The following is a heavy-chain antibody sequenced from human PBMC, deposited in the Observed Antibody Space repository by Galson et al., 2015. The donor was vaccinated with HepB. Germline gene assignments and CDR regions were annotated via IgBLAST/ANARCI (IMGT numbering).Heavy chain of an antibody. CDR2: ISSSSTYT. V-gene: IGHV3-11*06. CDR3: ARVADADYGDHSHFDS. CDR1: GFTFSDYY. D-gene: IGHD4-17*01. Sequence: SLRLSCAASGFTFSDYYMSWIRQAPGKGLEWVSYISSSSTYTNYADSVKGRFTISRDNAQNSLYLQINSLRAEDTAAYYCARVADADYGDHSHFDSWGQGTLVTVSS. J-gene: IGHJ4*02.